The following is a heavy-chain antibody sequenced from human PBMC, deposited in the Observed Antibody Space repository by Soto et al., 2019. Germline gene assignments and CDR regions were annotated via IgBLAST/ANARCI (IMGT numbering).Heavy chain of an antibody. V-gene: IGHV4-39*01. CDR3: ARQKVWFAVARGGAFDI. D-gene: IGHD3-9*01. J-gene: IGHJ3*02. Sequence: QLQLQESGPGLVKPSETLSLTCTVSGDSISSSSYYWGWIRQPPGKGLEWIGSIYYSGSTYYNPSLKSRVTISVDTSKNQFSLKLSSVTAADTAVYYCARQKVWFAVARGGAFDIWGQGTMVTVSS. CDR2: IYYSGST. CDR1: GDSISSSSYY.